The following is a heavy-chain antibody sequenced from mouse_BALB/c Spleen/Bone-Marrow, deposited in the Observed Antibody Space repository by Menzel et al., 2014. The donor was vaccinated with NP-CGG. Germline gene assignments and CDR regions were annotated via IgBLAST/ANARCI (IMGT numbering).Heavy chain of an antibody. J-gene: IGHJ3*01. Sequence: EVKLVESGGGLVQPGGSLKLSCAASGFDFSRYWMSWVRQAPGKGLEWIGEINPDSSTINYTPSLKDKFIISRDNAKNTLYPQVSKVRSEDTALYYCARLGYYGGFAYWGQGTLVTVSA. D-gene: IGHD2-3*01. V-gene: IGHV4-1*02. CDR1: GFDFSRYW. CDR2: INPDSSTI. CDR3: ARLGYYGGFAY.